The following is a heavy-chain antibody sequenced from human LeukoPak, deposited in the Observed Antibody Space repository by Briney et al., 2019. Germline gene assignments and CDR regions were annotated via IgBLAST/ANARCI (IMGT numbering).Heavy chain of an antibody. CDR3: ARDFDCGGDCHRLDY. D-gene: IGHD2-21*02. CDR2: ISYDGSNK. CDR1: GFTVSSNY. Sequence: GGSLRLSCAASGFTVSSNYMSWVRQAPGKGLEWVAVISYDGSNKYNADSVKGRFTISRDNSKNTLYLQMNSLRAEDTAVYYCARDFDCGGDCHRLDYWGQGTLVTVSS. J-gene: IGHJ4*02. V-gene: IGHV3-30-3*01.